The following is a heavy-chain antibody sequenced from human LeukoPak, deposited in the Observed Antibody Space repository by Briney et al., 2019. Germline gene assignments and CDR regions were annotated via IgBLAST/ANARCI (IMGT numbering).Heavy chain of an antibody. J-gene: IGHJ4*02. CDR2: IWYDGSNK. CDR1: GFTFSSYG. D-gene: IGHD5-24*01. V-gene: IGHV3-33*01. CDR3: ARGKVFRDGYKAYYFDY. Sequence: PGGSLRLSCAASGFTFSSYGMHWVRQAPGKGLEWVAVIWYDGSNKYYADSVKGRFTISRDNSKNTLYLQMNSLRAEDTAVYYCARGKVFRDGYKAYYFDYWGQGTLVTVSS.